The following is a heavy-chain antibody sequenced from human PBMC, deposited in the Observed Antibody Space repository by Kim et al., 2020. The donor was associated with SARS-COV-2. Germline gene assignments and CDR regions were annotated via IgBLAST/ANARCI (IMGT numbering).Heavy chain of an antibody. D-gene: IGHD3-10*01. CDR2: ISSSSSYI. V-gene: IGHV3-21*01. CDR1: GFTFSSYS. CDR3: ARAGFGELLSWDLGPGGAFDI. J-gene: IGHJ3*02. Sequence: GGSLRLSCAASGFTFSSYSMNWVRQAPGKGLEWVSSISSSSSYIYYADSVKGRFTISRDNAKNSLYLQMNSLRAEDTAVYYCARAGFGELLSWDLGPGGAFDIWGQGTMVTVSS.